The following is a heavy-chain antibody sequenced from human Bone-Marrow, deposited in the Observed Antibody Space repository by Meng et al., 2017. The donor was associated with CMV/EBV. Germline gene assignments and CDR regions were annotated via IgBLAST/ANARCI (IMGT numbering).Heavy chain of an antibody. CDR1: GFTFSDYY. D-gene: IGHD3-3*02. V-gene: IGHV3-11*01. Sequence: AYGFTFSDYYMSWIRQAPGKGLEWVSYISSSGGTIYYADSVKGRFTISRDNAKNSLYLQMNSLRAEDTAVYYCARSISRSHTNFDSWGQGTLVTVSS. J-gene: IGHJ4*02. CDR2: ISSSGGTI. CDR3: ARSISRSHTNFDS.